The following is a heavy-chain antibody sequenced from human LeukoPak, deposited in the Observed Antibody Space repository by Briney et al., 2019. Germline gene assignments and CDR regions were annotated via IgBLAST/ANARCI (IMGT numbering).Heavy chain of an antibody. CDR2: INPSGGNT. V-gene: IGHV1-46*01. CDR3: SMGVTNFFDF. D-gene: IGHD3-16*01. CDR1: RYTVTDFY. J-gene: IGHJ4*02. Sequence: ASVKVSCKASRYTVTDFYIQWVRQAPGQGLERMGIINPSGGNTSYAPKFQGSVTMTRDTSTSTVYMDLSRLTSEDTAVYYCSMGVTNFFDFWAQGTLVTVSS.